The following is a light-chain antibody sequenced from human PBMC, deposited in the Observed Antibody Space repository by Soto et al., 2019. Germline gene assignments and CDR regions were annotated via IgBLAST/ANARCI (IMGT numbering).Light chain of an antibody. CDR1: QSVSSN. Sequence: EIVMTQSPSTLSVSPGERATLSCRASQSVSSNLAWYQQKPGQPPRLLIYGASSRATGIPDRFSGSGSGTDFTLTISRLEPEDFAVFYCQHYDSLPITCGQGTRLEI. V-gene: IGKV3-20*01. CDR2: GAS. J-gene: IGKJ5*01. CDR3: QHYDSLPIT.